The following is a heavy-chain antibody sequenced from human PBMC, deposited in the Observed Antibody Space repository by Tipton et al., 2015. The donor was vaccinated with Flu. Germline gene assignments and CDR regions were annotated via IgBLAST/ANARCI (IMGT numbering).Heavy chain of an antibody. CDR1: GGSISSGGYY. D-gene: IGHD3-22*01. J-gene: IGHJ6*02. Sequence: LRLSCTVSGGSISSGGYYWSWIRQHPGKGLEWIGYIYYSVSTYYNPSLKSRVTISVDTSKNQFSLKLSSVTAADTAVYYCARGGSGYPPGGMDVWGQGTTVTVSS. CDR2: IYYSVST. V-gene: IGHV4-31*02. CDR3: ARGGSGYPPGGMDV.